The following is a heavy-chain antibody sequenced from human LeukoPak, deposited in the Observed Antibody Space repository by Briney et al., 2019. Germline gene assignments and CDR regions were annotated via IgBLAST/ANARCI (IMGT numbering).Heavy chain of an antibody. Sequence: GGSLRLSCAASGFTFSSYAMSWVRQAPGKGLEWVPAISGSGGSTYYADSVKGRFTIPRDNSKKTLYLQMNSLRAEDTAVYYCAKDRGGSSGWYYFDYWGQGTLVTVSS. CDR1: GFTFSSYA. CDR2: ISGSGGST. J-gene: IGHJ4*02. CDR3: AKDRGGSSGWYYFDY. D-gene: IGHD6-19*01. V-gene: IGHV3-23*01.